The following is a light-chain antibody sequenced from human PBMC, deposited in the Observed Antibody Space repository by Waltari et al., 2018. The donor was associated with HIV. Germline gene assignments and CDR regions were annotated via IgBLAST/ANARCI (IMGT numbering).Light chain of an antibody. CDR2: RAS. CDR3: QQYKINWM. J-gene: IGKJ1*01. CDR1: QSISNY. V-gene: IGKV1-5*03. Sequence: DIQMTQSPSTLSASIGDRVTITCRVNQSISNYLDWYQQKPGKVPKLLIYRASSLESGVPSRFSGSGAGTEFTLTSSSLQPDYFATYYCQQYKINWMFGQGTKVEIK.